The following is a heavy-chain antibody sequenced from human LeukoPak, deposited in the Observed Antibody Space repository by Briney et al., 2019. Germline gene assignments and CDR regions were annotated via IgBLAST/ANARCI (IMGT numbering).Heavy chain of an antibody. J-gene: IGHJ1*01. D-gene: IGHD2-15*01. CDR2: IYPGGSDT. Sequence: GESLKISCKGSGYSFTSHWIGWVRQMPGKGLEWMGIIYPGGSDTRYSPSFQGQVTISADKSISTAYLQWSSLKASDTAMYYCARPFDMAATEYFQHWGQGTLVTVSS. V-gene: IGHV5-51*01. CDR1: GYSFTSHW. CDR3: ARPFDMAATEYFQH.